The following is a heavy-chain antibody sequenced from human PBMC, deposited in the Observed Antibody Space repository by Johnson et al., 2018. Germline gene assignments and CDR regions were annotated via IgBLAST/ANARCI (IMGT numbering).Heavy chain of an antibody. V-gene: IGHV3-30*18. Sequence: QVQLVESGGGVVQPGRSLRLSCAASGFTFSSYGMHWVRQAPGKGLEWVAVISYDGSNKYYADSVKGRFTISRDNSKNTLYLQMNSLRAEDTAVYYCAKDGAPRYCSSTSCPNYYYYYMDVWGKGTTVTVSS. CDR3: AKDGAPRYCSSTSCPNYYYYYMDV. CDR2: ISYDGSNK. CDR1: GFTFSSYG. J-gene: IGHJ6*03. D-gene: IGHD2-2*01.